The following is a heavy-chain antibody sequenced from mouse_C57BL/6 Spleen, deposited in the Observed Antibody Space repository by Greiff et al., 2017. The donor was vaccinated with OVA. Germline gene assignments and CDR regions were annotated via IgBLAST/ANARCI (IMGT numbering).Heavy chain of an antibody. CDR1: GYTFTDYY. V-gene: IGHV1-26*01. Sequence: EVQLQQSGPELVKPGASVKISCKASGYTFTDYYMNWVKQSHGKSLEWIGDINPNNGGTSYNQKFKGKATLTVDKSSSTAYMELRSLTSEDSAVYYCARRPLRSYYFDYWGQGTTLTVSS. CDR3: ARRPLRSYYFDY. J-gene: IGHJ2*01. D-gene: IGHD1-1*01. CDR2: INPNNGGT.